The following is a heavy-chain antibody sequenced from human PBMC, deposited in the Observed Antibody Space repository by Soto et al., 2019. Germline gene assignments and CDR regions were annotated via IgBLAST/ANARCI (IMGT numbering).Heavy chain of an antibody. CDR2: ISGSGGST. J-gene: IGHJ4*02. Sequence: EVRLLESGGGLVQPGGSLRLSCAASGFTFSNYAMSWVRQAPGKGLEWVSCISGSGGSTYYADSVKGRFTISRDNSKNTLYLQMNSLRAEDTAVSFCEKVYYDTTGYYSLDCWGRGSLVTVSS. CDR1: GFTFSNYA. D-gene: IGHD3-22*01. CDR3: EKVYYDTTGYYSLDC. V-gene: IGHV3-23*01.